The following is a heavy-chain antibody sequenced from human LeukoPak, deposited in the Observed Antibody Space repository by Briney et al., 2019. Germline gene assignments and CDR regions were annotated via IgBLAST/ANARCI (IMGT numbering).Heavy chain of an antibody. J-gene: IGHJ6*02. Sequence: GGSLRLSCAASGFIIDDYDMNWVRQIPGKGLEWVSRIEYNGDSAAYADSVEGRFTVSRDNAKSSLYLQMNSLRVEDTAVYYCARDNGDYFSAGYYYGMDVWGQGTTVTVSS. CDR3: ARDNGDYFSAGYYYGMDV. CDR2: IEYNGDSA. D-gene: IGHD4-17*01. V-gene: IGHV3-20*04. CDR1: GFIIDDYD.